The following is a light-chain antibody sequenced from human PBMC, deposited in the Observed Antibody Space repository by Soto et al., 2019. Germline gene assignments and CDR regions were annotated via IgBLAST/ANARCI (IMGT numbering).Light chain of an antibody. CDR1: QGISTY. Sequence: IQLTQSPSSLSASVGDRVTITCRASQGISTYLNWYQQKPGKAPKLLIYAASSLQSGVPSRFSGSGSETDFTLTISSLQPEDFATYSCQQSYSTTWTVGQGTKVDIK. J-gene: IGKJ1*01. CDR3: QQSYSTTWT. V-gene: IGKV1-39*01. CDR2: AAS.